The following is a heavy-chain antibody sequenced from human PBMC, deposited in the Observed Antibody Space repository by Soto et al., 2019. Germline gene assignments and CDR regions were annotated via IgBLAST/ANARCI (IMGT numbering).Heavy chain of an antibody. CDR2: ISYDGSNK. V-gene: IGHV3-30-3*01. Sequence: GGSLRLSCAASGFTFCSYAMHWVRQAPGKGLEWVAVISYDGSNKYYADSVKGRFTISRDNSKNTLYLQMNSLRAEDTAVYYCARSKQWLVPLLGAFDIWGQGTMVTVSS. D-gene: IGHD6-19*01. J-gene: IGHJ3*02. CDR3: ARSKQWLVPLLGAFDI. CDR1: GFTFCSYA.